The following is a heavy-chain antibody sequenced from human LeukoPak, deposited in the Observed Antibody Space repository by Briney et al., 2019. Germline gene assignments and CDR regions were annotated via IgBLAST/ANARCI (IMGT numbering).Heavy chain of an antibody. CDR1: GFTFSSYG. J-gene: IGHJ6*03. Sequence: PGGSLRHSCAASGFTFSSYGMHWVRQAPGKGLEWVAFIRYGGSNKYYADSVKGRFTISRDNSKNTLYLQMNSLRAEDTAVYYCAKGLLEWLLSYMDVWGEGTTVTVSS. CDR2: IRYGGSNK. V-gene: IGHV3-30*02. D-gene: IGHD3-3*01. CDR3: AKGLLEWLLSYMDV.